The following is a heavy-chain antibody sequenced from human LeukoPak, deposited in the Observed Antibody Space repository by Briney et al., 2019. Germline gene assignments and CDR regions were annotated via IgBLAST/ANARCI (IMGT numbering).Heavy chain of an antibody. CDR2: IWYNSSA. CDR1: GDSISGSDYY. J-gene: IGHJ5*02. CDR3: LKHAGGIILT. D-gene: IGHD3-9*01. Sequence: PSETLSLTCTVSGDSISGSDYYWGWIRQPPGKGLEWIANIWYNSSAYYNPYLQSRVTITVDTYKNQFSLNVRSVTAADSAVYYCLKHAGGIILTWGQGTRVTVPS. V-gene: IGHV4-39*01.